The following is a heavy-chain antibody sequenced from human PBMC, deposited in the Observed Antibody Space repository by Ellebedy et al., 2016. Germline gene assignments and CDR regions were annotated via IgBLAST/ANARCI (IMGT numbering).Heavy chain of an antibody. J-gene: IGHJ4*02. D-gene: IGHD3-22*01. CDR2: ISSSGSTI. V-gene: IGHV3-11*04. CDR1: GFTFSDYY. Sequence: GGSLRLXXAASGFTFSDYYMSWIRQAPGKGLEWVSYISSSGSTIYYADSVKGRFTISRDNAKNSLYLQMNSLRDEDTAVYYCARLPGLTPYENVDYWGQGTLVTVSS. CDR3: ARLPGLTPYENVDY.